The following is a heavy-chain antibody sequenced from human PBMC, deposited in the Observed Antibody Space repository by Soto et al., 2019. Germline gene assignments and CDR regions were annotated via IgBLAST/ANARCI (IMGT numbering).Heavy chain of an antibody. V-gene: IGHV1-18*01. CDR1: GYTFTSYG. J-gene: IGHJ4*02. D-gene: IGHD3-22*01. CDR2: ISAYNGNT. Sequence: ASVKVSCKASGYTFTSYGISWVRQAPGQGLEWMGWISAYNGNTNYAQKLQGRVTMTTDTSTSTAYMELRSLRSDDTAVYYCARVKDLSYDSSGYLDYWGQGTLVTVSS. CDR3: ARVKDLSYDSSGYLDY.